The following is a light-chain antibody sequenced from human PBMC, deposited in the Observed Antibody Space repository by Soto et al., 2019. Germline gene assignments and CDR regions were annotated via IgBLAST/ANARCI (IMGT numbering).Light chain of an antibody. V-gene: IGLV2-23*01. CDR2: EST. Sequence: QSVLTQPPSVSGAPGQRVTISCTGTGSALVNYNLVSWYQQPPGQAPRLVIYESTKRPSGVSDRFSGSKSGNTASLTISGLQAEDEADYYCCSCVSGSPFDVLFGGGTKLTVL. J-gene: IGLJ3*02. CDR3: CSCVSGSPFDVL. CDR1: GSALVNYNL.